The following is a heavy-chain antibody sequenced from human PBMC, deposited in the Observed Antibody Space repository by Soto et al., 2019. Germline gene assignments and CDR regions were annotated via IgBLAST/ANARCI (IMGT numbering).Heavy chain of an antibody. V-gene: IGHV3-30*18. J-gene: IGHJ4*02. CDR1: GFTFSDYA. Sequence: VQLVESGGGVVQPGRSLRLSCAASGFTFSDYAMHWVRQAPGKGLEWVAVVSHDGRNTHYADSVKGRFTISRDSSKKTVSLEMNSLRAEDTAVYYCAKGGRQWLVTADFNYWGEGALVTVSS. CDR2: VSHDGRNT. D-gene: IGHD6-19*01. CDR3: AKGGRQWLVTADFNY.